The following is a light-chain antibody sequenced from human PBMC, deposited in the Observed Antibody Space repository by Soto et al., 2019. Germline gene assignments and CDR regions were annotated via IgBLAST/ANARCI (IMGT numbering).Light chain of an antibody. V-gene: IGKV1-5*01. J-gene: IGKJ2*01. Sequence: DIQMTQSTSTLSASVGDRVTITCRASQSISSWLARYQQKPGKAPKLLIYDASNLESRVPSRFSGSGSGTEFTLTISSLQPDDFATYYCQQYNSYSFTFGQGTKLEIK. CDR1: QSISSW. CDR2: DAS. CDR3: QQYNSYSFT.